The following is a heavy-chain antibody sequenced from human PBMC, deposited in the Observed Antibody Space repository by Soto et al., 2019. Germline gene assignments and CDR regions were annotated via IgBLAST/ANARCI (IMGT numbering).Heavy chain of an antibody. V-gene: IGHV1-69*13. CDR1: GGTFSSYA. J-gene: IGHJ6*02. Sequence: SVKVSCKAPGGTFSSYAISWVRQAPGQGLEWMGGIIPIFGTANYAQKFQGRVTITADESTSTGYMELSSLRSEDTAVYYCARSQGGSTSLDIYYYYYYGMGVWG. CDR2: IIPIFGTA. D-gene: IGHD2-2*01. CDR3: ARSQGGSTSLDIYYYYYYGMGV.